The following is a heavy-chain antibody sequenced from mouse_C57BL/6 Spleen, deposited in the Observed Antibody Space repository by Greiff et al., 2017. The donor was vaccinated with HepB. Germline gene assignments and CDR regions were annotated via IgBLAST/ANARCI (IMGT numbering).Heavy chain of an antibody. CDR3: ARGYYGSSSDY. J-gene: IGHJ2*01. CDR1: GYTFTSYW. Sequence: VKLQQPGAELVRPGSSVKLSCKASGYTFTSYWMDWVKQRPGQGLEWIGNIYPSDSETHYNQKFKDKATLTVDKSSSTAYMQLSSLTSEDSAVYYSARGYYGSSSDYWGQGPTLTVSS. D-gene: IGHD1-1*01. V-gene: IGHV1-61*01. CDR2: IYPSDSET.